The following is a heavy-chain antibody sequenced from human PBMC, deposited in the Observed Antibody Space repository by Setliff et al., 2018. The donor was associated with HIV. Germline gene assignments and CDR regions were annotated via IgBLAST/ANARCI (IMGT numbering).Heavy chain of an antibody. D-gene: IGHD3-10*01. J-gene: IGHJ3*02. CDR1: GGTFSRDA. CDR2: IISMFGTA. V-gene: IGHV1-69*13. CDR3: ARDREAEGDAFDI. Sequence: ASVKVSCKASGGTFSRDAISWVRQAPGQGLEWTGGIISMFGTANYAQKFQGRVTITADESTNTAYMELSSLRSEDTAVYYCARDREAEGDAFDIWGQGTRVTVSS.